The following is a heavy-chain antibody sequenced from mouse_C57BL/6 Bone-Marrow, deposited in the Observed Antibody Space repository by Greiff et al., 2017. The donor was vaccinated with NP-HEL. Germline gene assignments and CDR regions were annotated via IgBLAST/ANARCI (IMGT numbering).Heavy chain of an antibody. CDR1: GYTFTSYG. Sequence: QVQLQQSGAELARPGASVKLSCKASGYTFTSYGISWVKQRTGQGLEWIGEIYPRSGNTYYNEKFKGKATLTADKSSSTAYMELRSLTSEDSAVYFCARSGWLLLAWFAYWGQGTLVTVSA. V-gene: IGHV1-81*01. D-gene: IGHD2-3*01. CDR3: ARSGWLLLAWFAY. CDR2: IYPRSGNT. J-gene: IGHJ3*01.